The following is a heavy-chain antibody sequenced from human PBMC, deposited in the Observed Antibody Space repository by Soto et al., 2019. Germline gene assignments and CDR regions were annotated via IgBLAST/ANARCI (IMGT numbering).Heavy chain of an antibody. CDR3: ARDGYNRGGFDY. CDR1: GFTFSSYN. V-gene: IGHV3-30-3*01. D-gene: IGHD3-10*01. J-gene: IGHJ4*02. Sequence: QVQLVESGGGVVPPGGSLRVSRVASGFTFSSYNMHWVRQAPGEGLEWVAVISFDGANKFYADSVKGRFTISRDISRDTLYLQMSSLRDEDTAIYYCARDGYNRGGFDYWGQGTLVTVSS. CDR2: ISFDGANK.